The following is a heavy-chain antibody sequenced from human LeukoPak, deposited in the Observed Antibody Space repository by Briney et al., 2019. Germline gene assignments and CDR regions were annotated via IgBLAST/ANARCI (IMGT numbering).Heavy chain of an antibody. J-gene: IGHJ4*02. CDR1: GFTFSNYE. CDR3: ARGNGLPRGVPFDY. V-gene: IGHV3-48*03. CDR2: ISSSGSTI. Sequence: GGSLRLSCAASGFTFSNYEMNWVRQTPGKGLEWVSYISSSGSTIYYADSVKGRFTISRDNAKNSLYLQMNSLRAEDTAVYYCARGNGLPRGVPFDYWGQGTLVTVSS. D-gene: IGHD3-10*01.